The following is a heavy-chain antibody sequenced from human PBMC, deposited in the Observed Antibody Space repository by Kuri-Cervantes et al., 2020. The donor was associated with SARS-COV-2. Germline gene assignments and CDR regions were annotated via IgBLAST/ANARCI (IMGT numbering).Heavy chain of an antibody. CDR3: TGGEYCSSTSCYKDAFDI. V-gene: IGHV1-18*01. CDR2: ISACNGIT. CDR1: GGTFSSYA. D-gene: IGHD2-2*02. Sequence: ASVKVSCKASGGTFSSYAISWVRQAPGQGLEWMGWISACNGITNYAQKLQGRVTMTRDTSISTAYMELSRLRSDDTAVYYCTGGEYCSSTSCYKDAFDIWGQGTMVTVSS. J-gene: IGHJ3*02.